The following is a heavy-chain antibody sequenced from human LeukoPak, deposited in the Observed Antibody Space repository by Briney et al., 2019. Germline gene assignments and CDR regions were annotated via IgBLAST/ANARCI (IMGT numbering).Heavy chain of an antibody. D-gene: IGHD6-19*01. CDR2: IGGSGGST. V-gene: IGHV3-23*01. CDR1: GFTFSIYA. CDR3: AKYGSAWYLDY. Sequence: GGSLRLSCAASGFTFSIYAMSWVRQAPGKGLEWVSGIGGSGGSTYYGDSVKGHFTISRDNSKNMVYLQMNSLRAEDTAVYYCAKYGSAWYLDYWSQGTLVTV. J-gene: IGHJ4*02.